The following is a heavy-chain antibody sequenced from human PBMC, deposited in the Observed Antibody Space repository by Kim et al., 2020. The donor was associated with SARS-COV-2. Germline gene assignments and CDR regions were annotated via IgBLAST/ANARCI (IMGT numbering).Heavy chain of an antibody. CDR3: ASWGFIVGAIDAFDI. CDR2: INHSGST. CDR1: GGSFSGYY. V-gene: IGHV4-34*01. Sequence: SETLSLTCAVYGGSFSGYYWSWIRQPPGKGLEWIGEINHSGSTNYNPSLKSRVTISVDTSKNQFSLKLSSVTAADTAVYYCASWGFIVGAIDAFDIWGQGTMVTVSS. J-gene: IGHJ3*02. D-gene: IGHD1-26*01.